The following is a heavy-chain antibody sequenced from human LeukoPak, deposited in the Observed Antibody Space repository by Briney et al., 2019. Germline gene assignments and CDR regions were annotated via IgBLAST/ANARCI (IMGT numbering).Heavy chain of an antibody. CDR3: AKDPAFYGDYVFDY. CDR1: GFTFSSYG. J-gene: IGHJ4*02. Sequence: PGGSLRLSCAASGFTFSSYGMHWVRQAPGKGLEWVSAISGSGGSTYYADSVKGRFTISRDNSKNTLYLQMNSLRAEDTAVYYCAKDPAFYGDYVFDYWGQGTLVTVSS. CDR2: ISGSGGST. D-gene: IGHD4-17*01. V-gene: IGHV3-23*01.